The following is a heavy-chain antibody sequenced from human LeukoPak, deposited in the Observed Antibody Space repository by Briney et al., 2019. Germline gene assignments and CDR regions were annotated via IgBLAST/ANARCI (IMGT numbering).Heavy chain of an antibody. CDR1: GFTFSSYE. V-gene: IGHV3-48*03. D-gene: IGHD5-12*01. J-gene: IGHJ4*02. CDR3: ARERGYSGYDYFIDSPSDY. CDR2: ISSSGSTI. Sequence: PGGSLRLSCAASGFTFSSYEMNWVRQAPGKGLEWVSYISSSGSTIHNADSVKGRFTISRDNAKNSLYLQMNSLRAEDTAVYYCARERGYSGYDYFIDSPSDYWGQGTLVTVSS.